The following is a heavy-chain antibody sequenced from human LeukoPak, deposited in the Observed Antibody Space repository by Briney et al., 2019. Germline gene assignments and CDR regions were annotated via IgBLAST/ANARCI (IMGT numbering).Heavy chain of an antibody. Sequence: GGSLRLSCAASGFTFSSYGMHWVRQAPGKGLVWVSRINSDGSSTSYADSVKGRFTISRDNAKNTLYLQMNSLRAEDMAVYYCARAGQHYGDYVEFWFDPWGQGTLVTVSS. J-gene: IGHJ5*02. D-gene: IGHD4-17*01. CDR1: GFTFSSYG. V-gene: IGHV3-74*01. CDR3: ARAGQHYGDYVEFWFDP. CDR2: INSDGSST.